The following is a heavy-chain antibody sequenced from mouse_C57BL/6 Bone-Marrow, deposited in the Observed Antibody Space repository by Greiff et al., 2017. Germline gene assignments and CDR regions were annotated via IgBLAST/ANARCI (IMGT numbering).Heavy chain of an antibody. CDR3: ARSPTGTGGYFDY. Sequence: VQLQQSGPELVKPGASVKISCKASGYTFTDYYMNWVKQSHGKSLEWIGDINPNNGGTSYNQKFKGKATLTVDKSSSTAYMELRSLTSEDSAVYYCARSPTGTGGYFDYWGQGTTLTVSS. D-gene: IGHD4-1*02. CDR2: INPNNGGT. V-gene: IGHV1-26*01. J-gene: IGHJ2*01. CDR1: GYTFTDYY.